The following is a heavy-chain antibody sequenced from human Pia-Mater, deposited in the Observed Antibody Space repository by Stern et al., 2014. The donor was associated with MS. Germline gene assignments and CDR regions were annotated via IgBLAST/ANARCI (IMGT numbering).Heavy chain of an antibody. V-gene: IGHV3-23*04. CDR3: AKGNTYFFDTSDAAPGY. J-gene: IGHJ1*01. CDR2: ISGNGAEK. CDR1: QFTFSFHA. D-gene: IGHD3-22*01. Sequence: VQLVESGGGLVQPGGSLRLSCAFSQFTFSFHAMSWVRQAPGKGLEWVSGISGNGAEKYYADSVQGRFTISRDNAKEMVFLQLNNVRAEDTAVYYCAKGNTYFFDTSDAAPGYWGQGTLVTVSS.